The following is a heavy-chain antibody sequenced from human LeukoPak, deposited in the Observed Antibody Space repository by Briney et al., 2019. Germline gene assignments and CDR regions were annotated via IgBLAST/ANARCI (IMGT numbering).Heavy chain of an antibody. CDR3: TRAENDFWSGYYYFDY. V-gene: IGHV3-49*03. J-gene: IGHJ4*02. D-gene: IGHD3-3*01. Sequence: GGSLRLSCTASGFTFGDYAMSWFRQAPGKGLEWVGFIRSKAYGGTTEYAASVKGRFTISRDDSKSIAYLQMNSLKTEDTAVYYCTRAENDFWSGYYYFDYWGQGTLVTVSS. CDR2: IRSKAYGGTT. CDR1: GFTFGDYA.